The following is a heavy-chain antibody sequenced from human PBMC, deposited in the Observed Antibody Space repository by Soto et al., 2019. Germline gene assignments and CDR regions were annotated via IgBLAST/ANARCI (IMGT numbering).Heavy chain of an antibody. D-gene: IGHD6-19*01. J-gene: IGHJ4*02. V-gene: IGHV1-2*02. CDR3: ARREQWLENFDF. CDR2: INPNSGDS. CDR1: GYTXTGYY. Sequence: SXKVSYKCTGYTXTGYYIDLIRQAHGQGLEWMGWINPNSGDSYYSQEFQGRVTMTSDTYITKAYMQMTRIRSDDTAVYYCARREQWLENFDFWGQGTLVTVSS.